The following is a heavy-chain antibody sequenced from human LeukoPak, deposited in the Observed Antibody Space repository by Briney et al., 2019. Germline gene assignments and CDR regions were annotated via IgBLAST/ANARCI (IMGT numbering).Heavy chain of an antibody. J-gene: IGHJ4*02. V-gene: IGHV3-74*01. CDR1: GFTFSNYW. Sequence: GGSLKPSCAASGFTFSNYWIHWLRQAPGEGPVWVSRISPDGSITHFADSVEGRFTLSRDDAKSLVYLQMNSLRVEESAVYYCAREFMIGSSLLRYFDYWGQGTLVTVSS. D-gene: IGHD3-16*01. CDR2: ISPDGSIT. CDR3: AREFMIGSSLLRYFDY.